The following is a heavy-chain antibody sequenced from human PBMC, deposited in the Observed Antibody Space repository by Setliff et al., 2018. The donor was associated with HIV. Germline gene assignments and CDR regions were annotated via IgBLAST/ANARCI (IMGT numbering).Heavy chain of an antibody. CDR1: GYTFTSYA. CDR3: AREGLWFGDRGYYMDV. J-gene: IGHJ6*03. V-gene: IGHV1-3*01. D-gene: IGHD3-10*01. Sequence: ASVKVSCKASGYTFTSYAMHWVRQAPGQRLEWMGWINAGNGNTKYSQKFQGRVTMTTDTSTSTAYMELRSLISDDTAVYYCAREGLWFGDRGYYMDVWGTGTAVTVSS. CDR2: INAGNGNT.